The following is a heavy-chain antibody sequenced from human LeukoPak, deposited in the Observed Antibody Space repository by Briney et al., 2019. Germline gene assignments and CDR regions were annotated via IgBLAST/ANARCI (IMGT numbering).Heavy chain of an antibody. J-gene: IGHJ4*02. Sequence: ASVKVSCKASGYTFTTYTINWVRQAPGQGLEWMGWINTNTGNPTYAQGFTGRFVFSLDTSVSTAYLQISSLKAEDTAVYYCARVTNSWIRSNYYFDYWGQGTLVSVSS. CDR3: ARVTNSWIRSNYYFDY. V-gene: IGHV7-4-1*02. D-gene: IGHD5-18*01. CDR2: INTNTGNP. CDR1: GYTFTTYT.